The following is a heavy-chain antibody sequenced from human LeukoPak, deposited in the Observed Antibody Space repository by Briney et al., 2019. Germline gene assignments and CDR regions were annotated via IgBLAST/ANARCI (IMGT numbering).Heavy chain of an antibody. CDR3: ARASYYDILTGYYYWFDP. J-gene: IGHJ5*02. CDR1: GYTFTSYG. V-gene: IGHV1-18*01. Sequence: ASVKVSCKASGYTFTSYGISWVRQAPGQGLEWMGWISAYNGNTNYAQKLQGRVTMTTDTSTSTAYMELRSLRSDDTAVYYCARASYYDILTGYYYWFDPWGQGTLVTVSS. CDR2: ISAYNGNT. D-gene: IGHD3-9*01.